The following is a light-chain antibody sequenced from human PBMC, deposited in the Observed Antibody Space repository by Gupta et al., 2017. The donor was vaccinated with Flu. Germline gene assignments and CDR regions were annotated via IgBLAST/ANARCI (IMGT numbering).Light chain of an antibody. CDR3: QAWDSSTPRVV. J-gene: IGLJ2*01. Sequence: SYELTQPPSVSVSPVQTASITCSGDKLGNKYACWYQQKPGQSPVLVIYQDSKRPSGIPERFSGSNSGNTATLTISGTQAMDEADYYCQAWDSSTPRVVFGGGTKLTVL. CDR1: KLGNKY. CDR2: QDS. V-gene: IGLV3-1*01.